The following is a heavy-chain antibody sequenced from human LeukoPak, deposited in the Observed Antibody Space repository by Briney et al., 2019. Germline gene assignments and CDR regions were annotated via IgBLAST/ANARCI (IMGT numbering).Heavy chain of an antibody. D-gene: IGHD3-22*01. V-gene: IGHV4-59*01. CDR3: ARGYYYDSSGPEFDY. CDR2: IYYSGST. J-gene: IGHJ4*02. Sequence: SETLSLTCTVSGGSISSYYWSWTRQPPGKGLEWIGYIYYSGSTNHNPSLKSRVTISVDTSKNQFSLKLSSVTAADTAVYYCARGYYYDSSGPEFDYWGQGTLVTVFS. CDR1: GGSISSYY.